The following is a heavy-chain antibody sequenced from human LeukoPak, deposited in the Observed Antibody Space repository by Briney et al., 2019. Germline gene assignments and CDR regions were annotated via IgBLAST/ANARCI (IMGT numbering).Heavy chain of an antibody. D-gene: IGHD3-10*01. CDR2: FNPTGGST. CDR1: GYTFTSYY. J-gene: IGHJ4*02. V-gene: IGHV1-46*01. Sequence: ASVKVSCKASGYTFTSYYIHWVRQAPGQGLEWMGIFNPTGGSTVYSQKFQGRVTMTRDASTSTIYMELTSLRSEDTAMYYCAREMIRGTSGSDYWGQGTLVTVSS. CDR3: AREMIRGTSGSDY.